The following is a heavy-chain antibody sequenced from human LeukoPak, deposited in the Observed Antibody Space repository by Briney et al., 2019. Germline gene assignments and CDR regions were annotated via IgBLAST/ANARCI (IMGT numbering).Heavy chain of an antibody. CDR2: ISGSGSGT. J-gene: IGHJ6*03. Sequence: PGGSLRLSCTASGFTFSSSATNWVRQAPGKGLEWVSGISGSGSGTYYADFVKGRFTISRDNSKNTMYLEMNSLRAEDTAVYYCAKMNGYMDVWGKGTTVTVSS. CDR1: GFTFSSSA. V-gene: IGHV3-23*01. CDR3: AKMNGYMDV. D-gene: IGHD1-1*01.